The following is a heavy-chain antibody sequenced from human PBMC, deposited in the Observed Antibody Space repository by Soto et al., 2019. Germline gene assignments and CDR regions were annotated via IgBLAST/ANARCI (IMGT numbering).Heavy chain of an antibody. J-gene: IGHJ4*02. CDR1: GYTFTNYY. CDR3: LREFSGGHFDY. CDR2: INCSGGGT. Sequence: QVQLVQSGAEVKKPGASVKVSCKASGYTFTNYYMHWVRQAPGQGLEWVGIINCSGGGTNYAQKFRGRVTMTRDTSTGTVYMELSSLGSEDTAVYYCLREFSGGHFDYWGQGTLVTVSS. V-gene: IGHV1-46*01. D-gene: IGHD3-10*01.